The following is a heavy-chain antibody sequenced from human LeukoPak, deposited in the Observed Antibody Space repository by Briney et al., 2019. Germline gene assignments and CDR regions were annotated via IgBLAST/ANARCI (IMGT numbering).Heavy chain of an antibody. Sequence: GRSLRLSCAASGFTFSSYAMHWVRQAPGKGLEWVAVISYDGSNKYYADSVKGRFTISRDNSKNSLYLQMNSLRAEDTAVYYCARVLRLGATDYWGQGTLVTVSS. V-gene: IGHV3-30*04. CDR1: GFTFSSYA. J-gene: IGHJ4*02. CDR2: ISYDGSNK. D-gene: IGHD1-26*01. CDR3: ARVLRLGATDY.